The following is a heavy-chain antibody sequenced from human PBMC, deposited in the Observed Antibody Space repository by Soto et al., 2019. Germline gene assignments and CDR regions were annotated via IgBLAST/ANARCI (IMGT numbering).Heavy chain of an antibody. D-gene: IGHD1-26*01. CDR1: GFTFSCCA. CDR2: IHGGADYT. V-gene: IGHV3-23*01. CDR3: AINREPGSYPTWPFKV. J-gene: IGHJ2*01. Sequence: EVQLLESGGGLVQPGGSLRLSCAASGFTFSCCAMSWVRQAPGRGLEWVSTIHGGADYTHYTDSVKGRFTISRDNSRNTLFLQMHSLTAGDPAIYSCAINREPGSYPTWPFKVWRRCTPVTVSS.